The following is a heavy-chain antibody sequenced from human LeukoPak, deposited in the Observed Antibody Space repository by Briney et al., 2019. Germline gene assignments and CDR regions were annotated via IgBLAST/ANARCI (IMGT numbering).Heavy chain of an antibody. D-gene: IGHD2-2*01. CDR3: GRVGPYQPLDY. CDR1: GFTLSDHY. V-gene: IGHV3-72*01. CDR2: SRNKANRYMT. Sequence: GGSLRLSCAGSGFTLSDHYMDWVRQAPGKGLEWVGRSRNKANRYMTEYAASVNGRFTISRDDSTNSLYLQMNSLKTEDTAVYYRGRVGPYQPLDYWGQGTLVSVSS. J-gene: IGHJ4*02.